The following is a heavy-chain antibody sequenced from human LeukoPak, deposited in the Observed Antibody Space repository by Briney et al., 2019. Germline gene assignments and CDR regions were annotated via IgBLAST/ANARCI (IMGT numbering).Heavy chain of an antibody. J-gene: IGHJ3*02. CDR3: ARDVGGAFDI. Sequence: GGSLRLSCAASGFTVSSNYMSWVRQAPGKGLEWVSVIYSGGSTYYADSVKGRFTISRHNSKNTLYLQMISLRAEDTAVYYCARDVGGAFDIWGQGTMVTVSS. CDR1: GFTVSSNY. CDR2: IYSGGST. D-gene: IGHD1-26*01. V-gene: IGHV3-53*04.